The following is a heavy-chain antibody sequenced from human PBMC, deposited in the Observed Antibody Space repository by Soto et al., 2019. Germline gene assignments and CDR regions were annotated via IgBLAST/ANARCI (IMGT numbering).Heavy chain of an antibody. Sequence: GGSLRLSCAAPGFTFSSYWMSWVRQAPGKGLEWVANIKEDGSEKNYVDSVKGRFTISRDNAKNSLYLQMNSLRAEDTAVFYCARVVGSGWSDYWGQGTLVTVSS. CDR1: GFTFSSYW. J-gene: IGHJ4*02. CDR3: ARVVGSGWSDY. CDR2: IKEDGSEK. V-gene: IGHV3-7*05. D-gene: IGHD6-19*01.